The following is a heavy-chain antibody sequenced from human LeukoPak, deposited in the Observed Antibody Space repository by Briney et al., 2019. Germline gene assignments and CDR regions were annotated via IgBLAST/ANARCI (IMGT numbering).Heavy chain of an antibody. Sequence: PGGSLRLSCAASGFTFSSYWMSWVRQAPGKGLEWVANIRQDGSDKYYVDSVKGRFTISRDNAKNSLYLQMNSLRAEDTAVYYCATPLSTYYDFWSGYYKKRIMDVWGQGTTVTVSS. V-gene: IGHV3-7*03. CDR1: GFTFSSYW. CDR2: IRQDGSDK. J-gene: IGHJ6*02. CDR3: ATPLSTYYDFWSGYYKKRIMDV. D-gene: IGHD3-3*01.